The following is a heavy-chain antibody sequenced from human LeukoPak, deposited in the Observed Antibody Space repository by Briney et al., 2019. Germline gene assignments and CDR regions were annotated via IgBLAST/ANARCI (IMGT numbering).Heavy chain of an antibody. CDR1: GFTFSSYA. D-gene: IGHD6-6*01. CDR2: ISGSGGST. J-gene: IGHJ5*02. CDR3: AKDQSKLYSSSLGNWFDP. Sequence: SGGSLRLSCAASGFTFSSYAMSWVRQAPGKGLEWVSAISGSGGSTYYADSVKGRFTISRDNSKNTLYLQMNSLRAEDTAVYYCAKDQSKLYSSSLGNWFDPWGQGTLVTVSS. V-gene: IGHV3-23*01.